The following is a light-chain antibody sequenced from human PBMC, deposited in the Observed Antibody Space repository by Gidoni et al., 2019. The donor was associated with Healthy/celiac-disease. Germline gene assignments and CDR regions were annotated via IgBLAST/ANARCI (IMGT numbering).Light chain of an antibody. CDR3: QQYNSYWT. CDR2: KAS. Sequence: DSQMTQSPSTLSAPVGDRVTITCRASQSISSWLAWYQQKPGKAPKLLIYKASSLESGVPSRFSGSGSGTEFTLTISSLQPDDFATYYCQQYNSYWTFGQGTKVEIK. J-gene: IGKJ1*01. CDR1: QSISSW. V-gene: IGKV1-5*03.